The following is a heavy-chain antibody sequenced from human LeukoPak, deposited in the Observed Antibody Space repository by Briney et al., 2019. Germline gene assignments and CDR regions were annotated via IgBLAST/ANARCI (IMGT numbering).Heavy chain of an antibody. D-gene: IGHD3-22*01. Sequence: PGGSLRLSCAASGFTFSSYGMHWVRQAPGKGLEWVAVISYDGSNKYYADSVEGRFTISRDNSKNTLYLQMNSLRAEDTAVYYCARGHYDSSGYWIAEYFQHWGQGTLVTVSS. V-gene: IGHV3-30*03. CDR1: GFTFSSYG. J-gene: IGHJ1*01. CDR3: ARGHYDSSGYWIAEYFQH. CDR2: ISYDGSNK.